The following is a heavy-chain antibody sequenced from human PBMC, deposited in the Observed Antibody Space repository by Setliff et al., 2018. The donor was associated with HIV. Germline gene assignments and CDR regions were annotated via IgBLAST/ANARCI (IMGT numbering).Heavy chain of an antibody. CDR3: SKILNLYNYMDA. CDR2: IYYSGNT. CDR1: GGSISSYY. D-gene: IGHD3-9*01. V-gene: IGHV4-59*12. Sequence: SETLSLTCTVSGGSISSYYWNWIRQHPGKGLEWIGFIYYSGNTYYNPSLKRRVSMSVDTSKNQFSLRLSSVTAADTAVYYCSKILNLYNYMDAWGKGTSVTVSS. J-gene: IGHJ6*03.